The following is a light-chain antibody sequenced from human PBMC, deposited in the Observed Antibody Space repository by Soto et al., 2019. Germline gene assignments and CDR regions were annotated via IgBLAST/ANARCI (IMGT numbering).Light chain of an antibody. J-gene: IGKJ2*01. CDR2: LGS. CDR1: QSLLHSNGYNY. Sequence: DIVMTQSPLSLPVTPGEPASISCRSSQSLLHSNGYNYLDWYLQKPGQSPQLLIYLGSNRASGVPDRFSGSGSGTDFTLTVSRVEAVDVGVYYCMQALQTPDTFGQGTKLEIK. V-gene: IGKV2-28*01. CDR3: MQALQTPDT.